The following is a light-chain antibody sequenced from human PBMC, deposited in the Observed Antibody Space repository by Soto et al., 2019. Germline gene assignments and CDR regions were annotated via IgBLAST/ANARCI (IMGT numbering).Light chain of an antibody. Sequence: EVVLTQSPGTLSLSPGERATLSCRASQYISSNYLAWYQQKPGRAPRLLIFGAFNRAPSVPDRFSGSASGTDFALTISGLEPEDFAVDYCQQYDTSPLTFGGGTKV. V-gene: IGKV3-20*01. CDR3: QQYDTSPLT. CDR1: QYISSNY. CDR2: GAF. J-gene: IGKJ4*01.